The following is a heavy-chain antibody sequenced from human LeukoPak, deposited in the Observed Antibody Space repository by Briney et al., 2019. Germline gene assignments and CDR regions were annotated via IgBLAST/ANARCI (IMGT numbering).Heavy chain of an antibody. V-gene: IGHV1-18*01. CDR1: GGTFNSYA. D-gene: IGHD3-22*01. J-gene: IGHJ4*02. CDR3: ASHSSGYYFRFDY. CDR2: ISAYNGNT. Sequence: ASVKVSCKASGGTFNSYAISWVRQAPGQGLEWMGWISAYNGNTNYAQKLQGRVTMTTDTSTSTAYMELRSLRSDDTAVYYCASHSSGYYFRFDYWGQGTLVTVSS.